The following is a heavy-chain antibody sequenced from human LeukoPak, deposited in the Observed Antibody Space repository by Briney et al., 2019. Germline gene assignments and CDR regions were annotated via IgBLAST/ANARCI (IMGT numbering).Heavy chain of an antibody. CDR1: GGSFSGYY. J-gene: IGHJ4*02. CDR3: AANYDTSGYYYALDY. CDR2: IYYSGST. V-gene: IGHV4-59*01. Sequence: PSETLSLTCAVYGGSFSGYYWSWIRQSPGKGLEWIGSIYYSGSTNYNPSLKSRVTISVDTSKNQFSLKLSSVTAADTAVYYCAANYDTSGYYYALDYWGQGTLVTVSS. D-gene: IGHD3-22*01.